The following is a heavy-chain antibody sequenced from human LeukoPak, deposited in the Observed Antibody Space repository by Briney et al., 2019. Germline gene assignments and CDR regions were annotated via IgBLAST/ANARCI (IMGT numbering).Heavy chain of an antibody. CDR2: INPSGGST. V-gene: IGHV1-46*01. D-gene: IGHD3-22*01. CDR1: GYTFTSYY. Sequence: GASVKVSCKASGYTFTSYYMHWVRQAPGQGLEWMGIINPSGGSTSYAQKFQGRVTMTRDTSTSTVYMELSSLRSEDTAVYYCARGGPNYYDSSGYYLGYWGQGTLVTVSS. CDR3: ARGGPNYYDSSGYYLGY. J-gene: IGHJ4*02.